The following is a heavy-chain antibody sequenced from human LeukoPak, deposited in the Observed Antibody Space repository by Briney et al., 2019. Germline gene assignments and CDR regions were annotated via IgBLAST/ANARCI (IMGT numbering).Heavy chain of an antibody. J-gene: IGHJ4*02. CDR2: ISGSGGST. V-gene: IGHV3-23*01. Sequence: QSGGSLRLSCAASGFTFSSYAMSWVRQAPGKGLEWVSAISGSGGSTYYADSVKGRFTISRDNSKNTLYLQMNSLRAEDTAVYYCAKDRGYCSSTSCYSDYWGQGTLVTVS. CDR3: AKDRGYCSSTSCYSDY. D-gene: IGHD2-2*02. CDR1: GFTFSSYA.